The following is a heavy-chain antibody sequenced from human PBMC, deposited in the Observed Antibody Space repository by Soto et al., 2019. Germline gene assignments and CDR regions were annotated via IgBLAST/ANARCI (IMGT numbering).Heavy chain of an antibody. CDR2: IWYDGSNK. CDR3: VAAFDV. J-gene: IGHJ3*01. V-gene: IGHV3-33*01. Sequence: GGSLRLSCAASGFTFSSYGMHWVRQAPGKGLEWVAVIWYDGSNKYYADSVKGRFTISRDNSKNTLYLQMNSLRDEDTAVYYCVAAFDVWGQGTMVTVSS. CDR1: GFTFSSYG.